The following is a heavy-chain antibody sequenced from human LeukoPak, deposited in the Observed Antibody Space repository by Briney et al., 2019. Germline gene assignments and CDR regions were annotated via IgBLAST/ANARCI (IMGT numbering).Heavy chain of an antibody. CDR1: GGTFSSYA. D-gene: IGHD3-16*01. CDR2: IIPIFGTA. Sequence: GASVKVSCKASGGTFSSYAISWVRQAPGQGLEWMGGIIPIFGTANYAQKFQGRVTITADKSTSTAYMELSSLRSEDTAVYYCARGEGGRYVEYDYYYGMDVWGKGTTVTVSS. J-gene: IGHJ6*04. V-gene: IGHV1-69*06. CDR3: ARGEGGRYVEYDYYYGMDV.